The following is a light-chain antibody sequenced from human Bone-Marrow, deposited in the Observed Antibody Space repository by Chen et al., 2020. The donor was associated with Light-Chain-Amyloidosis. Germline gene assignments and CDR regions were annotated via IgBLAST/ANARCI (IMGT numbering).Light chain of an antibody. Sequence: NFMLTQPHSVSESPGKTVIISCTRSSGSIATNYVQWYQQRPGTSPTTVISEDDQRPSGVPDRCSGATDSSTNSASLPISGLRTEDEADYYCQSYQGSSQGVFGGGTKLTVL. CDR1: SGSIATNY. CDR3: QSYQGSSQGV. J-gene: IGLJ3*02. V-gene: IGLV6-57*01. CDR2: EDD.